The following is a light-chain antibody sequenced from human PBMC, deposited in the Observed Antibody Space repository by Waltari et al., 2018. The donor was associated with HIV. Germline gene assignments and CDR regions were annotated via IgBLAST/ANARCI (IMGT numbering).Light chain of an antibody. J-gene: IGLJ2*01. CDR2: QDS. V-gene: IGLV3-1*01. CDR1: KLGDKY. CDR3: QAGDSSTVVV. Sequence: SYELTQPPSVSVSPGQTASITCSGDKLGDKYACWYQQKPGQSPVLVIYQDSKRPSGIPELFSGSNTGNTATLTFSGTQAMDEADYYCQAGDSSTVVVFGGGTKLTVL.